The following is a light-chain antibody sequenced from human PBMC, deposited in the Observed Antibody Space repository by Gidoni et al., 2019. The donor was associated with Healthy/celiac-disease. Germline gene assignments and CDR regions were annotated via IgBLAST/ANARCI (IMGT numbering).Light chain of an antibody. Sequence: SYELTQPPSVSVSTGQTARITCSGDALPKKYAYWYQQKSGQAPVLVIFEDNKRPSGIPERFSGSNSGTMATLTISGAQVEDEADYYCYSTDISGNHGVFGGGTKVTVL. CDR3: YSTDISGNHGV. J-gene: IGLJ2*01. V-gene: IGLV3-10*01. CDR1: ALPKKY. CDR2: EDN.